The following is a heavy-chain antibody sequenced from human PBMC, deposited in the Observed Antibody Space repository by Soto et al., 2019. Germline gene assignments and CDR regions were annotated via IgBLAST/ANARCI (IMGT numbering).Heavy chain of an antibody. J-gene: IGHJ4*02. CDR1: GGSISSGGYS. CDR2: IYHSGST. D-gene: IGHD3-10*01. CDR3: ARHYNSGSYPLDC. V-gene: IGHV4-30-2*01. Sequence: PSETLSLTCAVSGGSISSGGYSWSWIRQPPGKGLEWIGYIYHSGSTYYNPSLKSRVTMSVDASRNQFSLKLNSVTAADTAVYFCARHYNSGSYPLDCWGQGTLVPVSS.